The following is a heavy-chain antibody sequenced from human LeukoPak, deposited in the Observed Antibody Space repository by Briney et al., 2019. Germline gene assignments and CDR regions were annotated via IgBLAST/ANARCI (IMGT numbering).Heavy chain of an antibody. CDR2: INPNSGGT. CDR3: ARADRLHGGPYLIGP. D-gene: IGHD2-21*01. Sequence: ASVKVSCKASGYTFTRDYIHWVRQVFGQGLEWMGWINPNSGGTSSAQKFQGRVTMTRDTSISTVYMEVSWLTSDDTAIYYCARADRLHGGPYLIGPWGQGTLVTVSS. CDR1: GYTFTRDY. J-gene: IGHJ5*02. V-gene: IGHV1-2*02.